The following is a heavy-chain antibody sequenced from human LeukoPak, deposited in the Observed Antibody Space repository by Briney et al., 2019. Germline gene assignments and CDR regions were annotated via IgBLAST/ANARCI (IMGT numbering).Heavy chain of an antibody. CDR3: ARDLVRWFGEPPLVYYGMDV. D-gene: IGHD3-10*01. Sequence: GGSLRLSCAASGFTFSDYYMSWIRQAPGKGLEWVSYISSSSSYTNYADSVKGRFTISRDNAKNSLYLQMNSLRAEDTAVYYCARDLVRWFGEPPLVYYGMDVWGKGTTVTVSS. CDR2: ISSSSSYT. V-gene: IGHV3-11*06. CDR1: GFTFSDYY. J-gene: IGHJ6*04.